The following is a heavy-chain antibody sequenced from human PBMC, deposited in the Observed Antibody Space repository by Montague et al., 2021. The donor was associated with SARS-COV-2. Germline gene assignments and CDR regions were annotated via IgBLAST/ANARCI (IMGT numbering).Heavy chain of an antibody. V-gene: IGHV3-23*01. CDR3: VSTTSILWWCLDY. CDR2: ISGSGGST. D-gene: IGHD2-21*01. Sequence: SLRLSCAASGFTFSSYAMSWVRQAPGKGLEWVSAISGSGGSTYYADSVKGRFTISRDNSKNTLYLQMNSLRAEDTAVYYCVSTTSILWWCLDYWGQGTLVTVSS. J-gene: IGHJ4*02. CDR1: GFTFSSYA.